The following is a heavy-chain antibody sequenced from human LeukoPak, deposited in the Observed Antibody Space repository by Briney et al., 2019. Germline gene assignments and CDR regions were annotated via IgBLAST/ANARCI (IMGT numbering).Heavy chain of an antibody. J-gene: IGHJ4*02. D-gene: IGHD1-7*01. Sequence: GASVKVSCKASGYTFTSYGISWVRQAPGQGLGWMGWISANNGNINYAQQLQGRVTMTTDTSTSTAYMELRSLRSDDTAMYYCARARGHWNYDFWGQGTLVTVSS. CDR2: ISANNGNI. CDR3: ARARGHWNYDF. CDR1: GYTFTSYG. V-gene: IGHV1-18*01.